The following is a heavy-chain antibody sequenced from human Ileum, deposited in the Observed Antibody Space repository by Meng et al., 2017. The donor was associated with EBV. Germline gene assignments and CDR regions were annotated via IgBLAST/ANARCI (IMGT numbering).Heavy chain of an antibody. Sequence: QRQGYGAGWGEPPDTLSTPRTVSGGSISISYWYWGWIRHPQGKGMELNGTVYYSGATQYNPSPKTRDNISVDTSKNQFSMKLTYVTAAETAVYYCEREDRYPTTSDGHWGQGTLVTVSS. V-gene: IGHV4-39*07. CDR1: GGSISISYWY. D-gene: IGHD1-14*01. J-gene: IGHJ4*02. CDR2: VYYSGAT. CDR3: EREDRYPTTSDGH.